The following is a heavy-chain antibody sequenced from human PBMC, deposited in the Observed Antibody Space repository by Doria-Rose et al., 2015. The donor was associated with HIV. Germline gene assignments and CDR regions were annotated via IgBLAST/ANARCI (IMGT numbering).Heavy chain of an antibody. CDR3: ARFRPSRGIYYSLDV. CDR1: GGSIGSYY. CDR2: IYSSGST. J-gene: IGHJ6*03. D-gene: IGHD3-10*01. V-gene: IGHV4-4*09. Sequence: VSGGSIGSYYWNWIRQPPGKGLEWIGYIYSSGSTHYNSSLKSRVTISIDTSKNQFSLKLSSVTAADTAVYYCARFRPSRGIYYSLDVWGKGTTVTVSS.